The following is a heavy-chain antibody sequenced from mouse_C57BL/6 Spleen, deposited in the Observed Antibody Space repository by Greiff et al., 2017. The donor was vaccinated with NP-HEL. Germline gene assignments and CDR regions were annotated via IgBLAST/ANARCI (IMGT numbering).Heavy chain of an antibody. CDR2: INPSTGGT. Sequence: EVQLQQSGPELVKPGASVKISCKASGYSFTGYYMNWVKQSPEKSLEWIGEINPSTGGTTYNQKFKAKATLTVDKSSSTAYMQLKSLTSEDSAVYYCASVEYDYDLYAMDYWGQGTSVTVSS. J-gene: IGHJ4*01. D-gene: IGHD2-4*01. CDR1: GYSFTGYY. CDR3: ASVEYDYDLYAMDY. V-gene: IGHV1-42*01.